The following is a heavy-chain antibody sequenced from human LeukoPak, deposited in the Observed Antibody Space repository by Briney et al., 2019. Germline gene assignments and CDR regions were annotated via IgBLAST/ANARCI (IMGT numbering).Heavy chain of an antibody. CDR2: IYYSGST. V-gene: IGHV4-30-4*01. D-gene: IGHD2-21*02. CDR1: GGSISSGDKY. CDR3: ARVTRWAGLDF. Sequence: NPSQTLSLTCNVSGGSISSGDKYWRWIRQPPGKGLEWIGYIYYSGSTYYNPSLKSRLTISVDTSENQFSLHLTSVTAADTAVYFCARVTRWAGLDFWGQGTLVTVSS. J-gene: IGHJ4*02.